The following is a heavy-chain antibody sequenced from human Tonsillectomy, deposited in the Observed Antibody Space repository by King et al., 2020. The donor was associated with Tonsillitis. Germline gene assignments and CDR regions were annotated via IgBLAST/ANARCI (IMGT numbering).Heavy chain of an antibody. D-gene: IGHD3-16*02. CDR2: IYWNDDK. J-gene: IGHJ4*02. Sequence: TLKESGPTLVKPTQTLTLTCTFSGFSLSTGVGVGWIRQPPGKALEWLALIYWNDDKLYNPSLKTRLTITKDSSTNQVVLTMTNMDPVDTATYYCANNNYDYVWGSYRYTNFDYWGQGTLVTVSS. CDR1: GFSLSTGVG. CDR3: ANNNYDYVWGSYRYTNFDY. V-gene: IGHV2-5*01.